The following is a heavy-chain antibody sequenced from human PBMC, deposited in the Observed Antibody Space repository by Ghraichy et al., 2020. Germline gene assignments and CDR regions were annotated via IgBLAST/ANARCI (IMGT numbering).Heavy chain of an antibody. Sequence: SETLSLTCTVSGGSISSYYWSWIRQPPGKGLEWIGYIYYSGSTNYNPSLKSRVTISVDTSKNQFSLKLSSVTAADTAVYYCARDRDGRFYYGMDVWGQGTTVTVSS. CDR2: IYYSGST. J-gene: IGHJ6*02. D-gene: IGHD2-15*01. V-gene: IGHV4-59*01. CDR1: GGSISSYY. CDR3: ARDRDGRFYYGMDV.